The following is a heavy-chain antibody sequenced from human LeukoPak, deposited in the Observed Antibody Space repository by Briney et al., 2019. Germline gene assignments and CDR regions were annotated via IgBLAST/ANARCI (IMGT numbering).Heavy chain of an antibody. CDR1: GFTFDDYG. Sequence: GSLRLSCAASGFTFDDYGMSWIRQPPGKGLEWIGYIYYSGSTNYNPSLKSRVTISVDTSKNQFSLKLSSVTAADTAVFYCAREYMGENREGEKYYYCSGSDYFNWFDPWGQGTLVTVSS. CDR3: AREYMGENREGEKYYYCSGSDYFNWFDP. J-gene: IGHJ5*02. CDR2: IYYSGST. V-gene: IGHV4-59*01. D-gene: IGHD3-10*01.